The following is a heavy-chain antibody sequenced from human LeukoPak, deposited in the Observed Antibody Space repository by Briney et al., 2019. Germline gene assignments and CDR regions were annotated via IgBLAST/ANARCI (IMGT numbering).Heavy chain of an antibody. CDR2: INHSGST. CDR3: ARGGDGYNSQYYFDY. D-gene: IGHD5-24*01. CDR1: GGSISSSSYY. J-gene: IGHJ4*02. V-gene: IGHV4-39*07. Sequence: SETLSLTCTVSGGSISSSSYYWGWIRQPPGKGLEWIGEINHSGSTNYNPSLKSRVTISVDTSKNQFSLKLSSVTAADTAVYYCARGGDGYNSQYYFDYWGQGTLVTVSS.